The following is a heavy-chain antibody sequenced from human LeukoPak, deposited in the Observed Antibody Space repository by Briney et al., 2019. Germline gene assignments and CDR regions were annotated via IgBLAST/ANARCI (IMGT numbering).Heavy chain of an antibody. CDR1: GGTFSSYA. CDR3: ARGGYDFWSGYYSKYNWFDP. V-gene: IGHV1-8*02. J-gene: IGHJ5*02. D-gene: IGHD3-3*01. CDR2: MNPNSGNT. Sequence: VASVKVSCKASGGTFSSYAISWVRQATGQGLEWMGWMNPNSGNTGYAQKFQGRVTMTRNTSISTAYMELSSLRSEDTAVYYCARGGYDFWSGYYSKYNWFDPWGQGTLVTVSS.